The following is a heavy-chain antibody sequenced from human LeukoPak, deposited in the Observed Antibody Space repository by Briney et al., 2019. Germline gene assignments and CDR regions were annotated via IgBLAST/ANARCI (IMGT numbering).Heavy chain of an antibody. CDR1: GGTFSSYA. D-gene: IGHD2-15*01. V-gene: IGHV1-69*13. CDR2: IIPIFGTA. J-gene: IGHJ6*04. Sequence: SVKVSCKASGGTFSSYAISWVRQAPGQGLEWMGGIIPIFGTANYAQKFQGRVTITADESTSTAYMELSSLRSEDTAVYYCARSQVAATHYYYYGMDVWGKATTVTVSS. CDR3: ARSQVAATHYYYYGMDV.